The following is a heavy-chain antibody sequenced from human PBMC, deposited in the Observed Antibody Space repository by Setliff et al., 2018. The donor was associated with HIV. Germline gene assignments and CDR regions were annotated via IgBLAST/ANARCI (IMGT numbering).Heavy chain of an antibody. CDR2: INTNTGNT. J-gene: IGHJ3*02. CDR1: DRFTMYS. D-gene: IGHD3-10*01. Sequence: ASVKVSCKVRDRFTMYSMNWVRQAPGQGLEWMGWINTNTGNTMYAQGFTGRFVFSLDTSVSTAFLQITSLKAEDTAVYYCARDIGSRGGAFDMWGQGTRVTVSS. CDR3: ARDIGSRGGAFDM. V-gene: IGHV7-4-1*02.